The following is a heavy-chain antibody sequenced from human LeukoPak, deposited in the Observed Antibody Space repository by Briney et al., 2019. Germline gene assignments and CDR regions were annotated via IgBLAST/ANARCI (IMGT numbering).Heavy chain of an antibody. CDR2: IYPDDSDV. Sequence: GESLKISCKTSGYNFTNYWIAWVRQMPGKGLECMGIIYPDDSDVNYSPSFQGQVTFSVDKSINTAYLQWNSLKASHTAMYFCAREDDYIRIDAFDFWGQGTLVIVSS. D-gene: IGHD5-24*01. V-gene: IGHV5-51*01. CDR1: GYNFTNYW. CDR3: AREDDYIRIDAFDF. J-gene: IGHJ3*01.